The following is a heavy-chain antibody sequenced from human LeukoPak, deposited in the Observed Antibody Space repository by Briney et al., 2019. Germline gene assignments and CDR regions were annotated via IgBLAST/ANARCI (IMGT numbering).Heavy chain of an antibody. CDR3: ARDNGLTSIDY. D-gene: IGHD2-21*01. V-gene: IGHV3-30*02. CDR2: IRHDGINK. Sequence: PGGSLRLSCAASGVPFSTSGMHWVRQSPGKGLEWVALIRHDGINKYYADSVKGRFTGSRDNSKNTLYLQMDSLRAEDTALYYCARDNGLTSIDYWGQGTPVTVSS. J-gene: IGHJ4*02. CDR1: GVPFSTSG.